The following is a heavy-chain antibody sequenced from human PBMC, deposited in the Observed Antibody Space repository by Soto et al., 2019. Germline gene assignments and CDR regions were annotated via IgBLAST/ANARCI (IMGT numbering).Heavy chain of an antibody. CDR3: ARAPRSGAVTTRESPLDY. Sequence: GGSLRLSCAASGFTFSSYDMHWVRQATGKGLEWVSAIGTAGDTYYPGSVKGRFTISRENAKNSLYLQMNSPRAEDTAVYYCARAPRSGAVTTRESPLDYWGQGTLVTVSS. V-gene: IGHV3-13*01. D-gene: IGHD4-17*01. J-gene: IGHJ4*02. CDR2: IGTAGDT. CDR1: GFTFSSYD.